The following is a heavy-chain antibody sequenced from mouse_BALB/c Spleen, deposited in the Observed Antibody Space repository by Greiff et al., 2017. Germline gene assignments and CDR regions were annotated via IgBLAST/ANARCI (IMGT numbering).Heavy chain of an antibody. Sequence: VQPQQSGAELVKPGASVKLSCTASGFNIKDTYMHWVKQRPEQGLEWIGRIDPANGNTKYDPKFQGKATITADTSSNTAYLQLSSLTSEDTAVYYCARLPPLYSPYAMDYWGQGTSVTVSS. J-gene: IGHJ4*01. CDR2: IDPANGNT. D-gene: IGHD2-12*01. V-gene: IGHV14-3*02. CDR1: GFNIKDTY. CDR3: ARLPPLYSPYAMDY.